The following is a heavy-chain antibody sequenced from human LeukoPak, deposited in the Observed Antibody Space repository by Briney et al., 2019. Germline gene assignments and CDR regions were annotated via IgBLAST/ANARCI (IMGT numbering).Heavy chain of an antibody. D-gene: IGHD2-21*02. J-gene: IGHJ4*02. CDR3: ARGGHDFNPFYW. CDR1: GFTFSTYA. Sequence: PGGSLRLSCAASGFTFSTYAMGWVRQAPGKGLEWVSSIKGGGGDPFYADSVKGRFTISRDNSKNTLFLQLNSLRVEDSAVYYCARGGHDFNPFYWWGQGTLVTVSS. V-gene: IGHV3-23*01. CDR2: IKGGGGDP.